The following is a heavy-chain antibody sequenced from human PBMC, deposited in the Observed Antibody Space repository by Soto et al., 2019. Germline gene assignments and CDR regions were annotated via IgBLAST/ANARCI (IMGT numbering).Heavy chain of an antibody. Sequence: EVQLVESGGGLIQPGGSLRLSCAASGFTVSSNYMSWVRQAPGKGLEWVSVIYSGGSTYYADSVKGRFTISRDNSXXTLYLQMNSLRAEDTAVYYCARVSSSPHYYYGMDVWGQGTTVTVSS. CDR3: ARVSSSPHYYYGMDV. CDR2: IYSGGST. CDR1: GFTVSSNY. V-gene: IGHV3-53*01. D-gene: IGHD6-6*01. J-gene: IGHJ6*02.